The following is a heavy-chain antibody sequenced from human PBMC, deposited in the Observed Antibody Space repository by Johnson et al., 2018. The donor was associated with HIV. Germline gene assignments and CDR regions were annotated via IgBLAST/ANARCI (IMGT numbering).Heavy chain of an antibody. CDR2: ISSNGGST. J-gene: IGHJ3*02. D-gene: IGHD3-10*01. CDR3: ARVQLLADDVFNI. CDR1: GFTFSSYA. V-gene: IGHV3-64*01. Sequence: VQLVESGGGLVQPGGSLRLSCAASGFTFSSYAMHWVRQAPGKGLEYVSAISSNGGSTYYANSVKGRFTISRDNSKNTLYLQMGSLRAEDTAVYYCARVQLLADDVFNIWGQGTMVTVSS.